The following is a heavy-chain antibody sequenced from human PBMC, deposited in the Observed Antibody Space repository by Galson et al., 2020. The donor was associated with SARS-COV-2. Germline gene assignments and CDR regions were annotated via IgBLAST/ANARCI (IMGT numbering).Heavy chain of an antibody. CDR1: GLSFSRDG. V-gene: IGHV3-33*01. CDR2: IWYDGRNE. Sequence: TGGSLRLSCAASGLSFSRDGMHWVRQAPGKGLEWVAVIWYDGRNEFYADSVKGRFTISRDNSKNTLYLQMNRLRAEDTAVYYCARDGGYYGSGTYGQPRMDVWGQGTTVTVSS. J-gene: IGHJ6*02. CDR3: ARDGGYYGSGTYGQPRMDV. D-gene: IGHD3-10*01.